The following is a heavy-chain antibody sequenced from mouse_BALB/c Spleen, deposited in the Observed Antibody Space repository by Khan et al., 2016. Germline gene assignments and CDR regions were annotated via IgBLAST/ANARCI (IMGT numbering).Heavy chain of an antibody. CDR2: IRYSGNT. D-gene: IGHD1-2*01. CDR3: SGTARIKY. J-gene: IGHJ2*01. Sequence: EVQLVESGPGLVKPSQSLSLTCTVTGYSITSGYGRNWIRQFAGNKLELMDNIRYSGNTNYNPTFKSQISFTRDTSKNQLCLKLNSVTTEDTATYYCSGTARIKYWGQGTTPTVSA. V-gene: IGHV3-1*02. CDR1: GYSITSGYG.